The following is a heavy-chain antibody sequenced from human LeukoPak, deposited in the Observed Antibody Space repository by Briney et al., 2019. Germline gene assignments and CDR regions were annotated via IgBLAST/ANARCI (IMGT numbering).Heavy chain of an antibody. CDR1: GSTFSSYG. CDR2: IWYDGSNK. D-gene: IGHD2-21*02. Sequence: PGRSLRLSCAASGSTFSSYGMHWVRQAPGKGLEWVAVIWYDGSNKYYADSVKGRFTISRDNTKNTLYLQMNSLRAEDTAVYYCASDRTYCGGDCYPPYYFDYWGQGTLVTVSS. CDR3: ASDRTYCGGDCYPPYYFDY. V-gene: IGHV3-33*01. J-gene: IGHJ4*02.